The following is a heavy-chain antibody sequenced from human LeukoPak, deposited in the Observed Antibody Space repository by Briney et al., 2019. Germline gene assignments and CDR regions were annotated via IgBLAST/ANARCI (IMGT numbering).Heavy chain of an antibody. V-gene: IGHV3-64D*06. Sequence: GGSLRLSCSASGSTFSSYSMYWVRQAPGKGLQYVSAISSNGDSIFYADSVQDRFTISRDSSKNRLYLQMTSLRADDTAVYYCVKERLLWFGELLANTYDAFDMWGQGTMVTVSS. J-gene: IGHJ3*02. CDR3: VKERLLWFGELLANTYDAFDM. CDR2: ISSNGDSI. CDR1: GSTFSSYS. D-gene: IGHD3-10*01.